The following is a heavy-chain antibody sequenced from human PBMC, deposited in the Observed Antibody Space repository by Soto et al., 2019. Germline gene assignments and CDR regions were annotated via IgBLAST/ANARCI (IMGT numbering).Heavy chain of an antibody. Sequence: GGSLRLSCAASGFTFSSYWMSWVRQAPGKGLEWVANIKQDGSEKYYVDSVKGRFTISRDNDKNSLYLQMNSLRAEDTAVYYCARDSSCWYSDYWGQGTLVTVSS. CDR1: GFTFSSYW. J-gene: IGHJ4*02. CDR3: ARDSSCWYSDY. V-gene: IGHV3-7*01. CDR2: IKQDGSEK. D-gene: IGHD6-13*01.